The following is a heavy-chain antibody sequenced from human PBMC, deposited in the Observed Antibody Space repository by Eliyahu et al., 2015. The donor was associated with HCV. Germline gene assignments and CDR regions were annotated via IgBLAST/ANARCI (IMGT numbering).Heavy chain of an antibody. J-gene: IGHJ3*02. CDR1: GGSISNSD. Sequence: QVQLQESGPGLVKPSETLSLTCSVSGGSISNSDWNWIRQPPGKGPGVDWGGEGDLQCPVMIAYNPSLKNRVTMSLDASKNFFSLKLRSVTATDTAVYYCARERAEGSGLAFDIWGQGMMVTVSS. CDR3: ARERAEGSGLAFDI. V-gene: IGHV4-59*01. CDR2: LQCPVMI. D-gene: IGHD3-10*01.